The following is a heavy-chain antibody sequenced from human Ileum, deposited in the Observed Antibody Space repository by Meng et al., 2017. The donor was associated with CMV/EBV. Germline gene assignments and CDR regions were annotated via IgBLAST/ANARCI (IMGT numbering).Heavy chain of an antibody. Sequence: GGSLRLSCAASGFTFSNYAMSWVRQAPRKGLEWVSVIYSGGSSTYYADSVKGRFTISRDNSKNTLYLQMNSLRAEDTAVYYCAKEGAAGFLDYWGQGTLVTVSS. CDR2: IYSGGSST. CDR3: AKEGAAGFLDY. J-gene: IGHJ4*02. CDR1: GFTFSNYA. V-gene: IGHV3-23*03. D-gene: IGHD6-13*01.